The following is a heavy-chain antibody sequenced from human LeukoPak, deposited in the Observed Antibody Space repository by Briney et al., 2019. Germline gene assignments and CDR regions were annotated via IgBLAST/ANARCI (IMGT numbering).Heavy chain of an antibody. D-gene: IGHD6-19*01. CDR3: ARDVTVAGSPFDY. J-gene: IGHJ4*02. CDR1: GGSISSYY. V-gene: IGHV4-39*07. Sequence: SETLSLTCTVSGGSISSYYWGWIRQPPRKGLEWSGSIYYSGSTYYNPSLTSRVTISVDTSKNQFSLKLSSVTAADTAVYYCARDVTVAGSPFDYWGQGTLVTVSS. CDR2: IYYSGST.